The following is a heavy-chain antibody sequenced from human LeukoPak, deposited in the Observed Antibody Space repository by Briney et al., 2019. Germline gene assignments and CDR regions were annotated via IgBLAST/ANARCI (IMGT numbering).Heavy chain of an antibody. Sequence: KPSETLSLTCAVYGGSFSGYYWSWIRQPPGKGLEWIGEINHSGSTNYNPSLKSRVTISVDTSKNQFSLKLSSVTAADTAVYYCARGILPPYSSSWYGYYYGMDVWGQGTTVTVSS. J-gene: IGHJ6*02. CDR2: INHSGST. CDR1: GGSFSGYY. D-gene: IGHD6-13*01. CDR3: ARGILPPYSSSWYGYYYGMDV. V-gene: IGHV4-34*01.